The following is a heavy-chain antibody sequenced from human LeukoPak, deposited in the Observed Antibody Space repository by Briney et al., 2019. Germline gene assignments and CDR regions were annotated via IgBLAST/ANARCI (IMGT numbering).Heavy chain of an antibody. CDR1: GGSITTTNY. J-gene: IGHJ4*02. CDR2: ISLAGRT. Sequence: SGTLSLTCGVSGGSITTTNYWSWVRQPPGGGLEWIGEISLAGRTRYNPSLKSRVDISIDESKNHLYLNLASVTAADTAVYYCSRESGPFCPFGHWGQGTLVAVTS. CDR3: SRESGPFCPFGH. D-gene: IGHD1-26*01. V-gene: IGHV4-4*02.